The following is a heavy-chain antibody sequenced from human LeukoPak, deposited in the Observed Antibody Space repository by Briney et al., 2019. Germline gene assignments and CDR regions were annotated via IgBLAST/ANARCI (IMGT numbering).Heavy chain of an antibody. V-gene: IGHV1-2*02. Sequence: ASVKVSCKASGYTFTGYYMHWVRQAPGQGPEGMGWINPNSGGTNYEQNFQGRVTMTRDTSISTAYMELSRLKSDDTAVYYCARDSLVSSSGWTNTFDYWGQGSLVTVSS. D-gene: IGHD6-19*01. CDR2: INPNSGGT. CDR3: ARDSLVSSSGWTNTFDY. J-gene: IGHJ4*02. CDR1: GYTFTGYY.